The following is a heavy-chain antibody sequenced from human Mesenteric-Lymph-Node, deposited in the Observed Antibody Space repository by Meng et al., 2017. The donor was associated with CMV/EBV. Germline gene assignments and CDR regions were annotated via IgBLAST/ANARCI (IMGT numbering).Heavy chain of an antibody. J-gene: IGHJ4*02. D-gene: IGHD2-15*01. V-gene: IGHV1-8*01. CDR2: MNPNSGNT. CDR3: ARGSNPFPAVVVVAQSLGY. Sequence: FPSYDINWVGQGTGQGLEWMGWMNPNSGNTDFAQRFQGRVTMTRNTSISTAYMELSSLRSEDTALYYCARGSNPFPAVVVVAQSLGYWGQGTLVTVSS. CDR1: FPSYD.